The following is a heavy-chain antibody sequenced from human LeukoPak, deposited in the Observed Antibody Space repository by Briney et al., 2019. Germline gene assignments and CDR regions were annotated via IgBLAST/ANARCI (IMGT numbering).Heavy chain of an antibody. J-gene: IGHJ4*02. V-gene: IGHV3-30*18. CDR2: ISYDGSNK. Sequence: GGSLRLSCAASGFTFSSYGMHWVRQAPGKGLEWVAVISYDGSNKYYADSVKGRFTISRDNSKNTLYLQMNSLRAEDTAVYYCAKDYSAYDPPDSWGQGTLVTVSS. CDR3: AKDYSAYDPPDS. D-gene: IGHD5-12*01. CDR1: GFTFSSYG.